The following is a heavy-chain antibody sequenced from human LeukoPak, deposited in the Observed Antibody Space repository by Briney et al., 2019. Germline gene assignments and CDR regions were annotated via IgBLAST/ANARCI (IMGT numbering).Heavy chain of an antibody. CDR1: GGSITGYY. V-gene: IGHV4-59*01. J-gene: IGHJ4*02. CDR3: ARDAAAGRVYYFDY. Sequence: SETLSLTCTVSGGSITGYYWGWIRQPPGKGLEWIGYIYHSGSTKYNPSLKSRVTMSVDTSKNHFSLKLSSVTAADTAVYYCARDAAAGRVYYFDYWGQGILVTVSS. CDR2: IYHSGST. D-gene: IGHD6-13*01.